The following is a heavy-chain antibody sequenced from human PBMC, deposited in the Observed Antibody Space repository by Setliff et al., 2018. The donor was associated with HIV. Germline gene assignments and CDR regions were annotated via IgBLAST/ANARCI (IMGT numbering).Heavy chain of an antibody. CDR1: GGSISSHY. CDR3: ARDGPLEGSYRYYYYYMDD. CDR2: IYYSGST. D-gene: IGHD3-10*01. V-gene: IGHV4-59*11. J-gene: IGHJ6*03. Sequence: PSETLSLTCTVSGGSISSHYWSWIRQPPGKGLEWIGYIYYSGSTNYNPSLKSRVTISVDTSKNQFSLKLSSVTAADTAVYYCARDGPLEGSYRYYYYYMDDWGKGTTVTVSS.